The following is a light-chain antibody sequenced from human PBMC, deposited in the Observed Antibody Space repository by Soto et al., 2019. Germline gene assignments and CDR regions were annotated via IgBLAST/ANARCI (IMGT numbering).Light chain of an antibody. CDR2: GND. Sequence: QSVLTQPPSVSGAPGQRVTISCTGSSSNIGARYDVHWYQQLPGKAPKLLIYGNDNRPSGVPDRFSASKSGTSASLAITGLQAEDEADYYCQSYDSSRRDVFGTGTKLTVL. V-gene: IGLV1-40*01. CDR1: SSNIGARYD. J-gene: IGLJ1*01. CDR3: QSYDSSRRDV.